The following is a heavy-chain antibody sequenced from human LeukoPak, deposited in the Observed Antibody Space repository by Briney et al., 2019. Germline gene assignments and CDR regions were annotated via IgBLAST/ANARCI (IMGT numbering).Heavy chain of an antibody. V-gene: IGHV3-48*02. J-gene: IGHJ4*02. CDR1: GVTFSSYG. CDR2: ISSSSGRTI. Sequence: PEGSLRLSCAASGVTFSSYGMNWVRQAPGKGLEWVAYISSSSGRTIYYADSVRGRFTISRDNAKNSLYLQMNSLRDEDTAVYYCARDKTYYFDYWGQGNLVTVSS. CDR3: ARDKTYYFDY.